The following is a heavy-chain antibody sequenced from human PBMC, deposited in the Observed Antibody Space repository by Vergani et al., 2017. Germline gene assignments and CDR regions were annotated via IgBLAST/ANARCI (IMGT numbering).Heavy chain of an antibody. V-gene: IGHV5-51*03. Sequence: EVQLEQSGAAVKKPGESLEISCKGSGYSFSRNWIAWVRERPGQGLEWMGMIYPGNSETRNNPSFRGQVPMSVDKSISTAYLQWSSLKASDSAMYYCARVYCRGMSCAGTDYFYHIDVWGKGTTVTVS. CDR2: IYPGNSET. J-gene: IGHJ6*03. CDR1: GYSFSRNW. D-gene: IGHD3/OR15-3a*01. CDR3: ARVYCRGMSCAGTDYFYHIDV.